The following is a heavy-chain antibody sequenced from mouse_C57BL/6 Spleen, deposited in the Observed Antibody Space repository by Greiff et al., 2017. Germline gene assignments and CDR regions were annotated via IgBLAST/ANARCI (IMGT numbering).Heavy chain of an antibody. J-gene: IGHJ4*01. V-gene: IGHV1-52*01. CDR3: ARDGSSYYYYAMDY. D-gene: IGHD1-1*01. Sequence: QVQLQQPGAELVRPGSSVKLSCKASGYTFTSYWMHWVKQRPIQGLEWIGNIDPSDSEPHYNQKFKDKATLTVDKSSSTAYMQLSSLTSEDSAVYYCARDGSSYYYYAMDYWGQGTSVTVSS. CDR2: IDPSDSEP. CDR1: GYTFTSYW.